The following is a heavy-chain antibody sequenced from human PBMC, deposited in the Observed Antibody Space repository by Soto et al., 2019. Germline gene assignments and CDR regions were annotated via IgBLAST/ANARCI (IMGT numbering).Heavy chain of an antibody. CDR3: ARDGSFLGGSSYFDY. CDR2: IGTAGDT. CDR1: GFTFSSYD. Sequence: EVQLVESGGGLVQPGGSLRLSCAASGFTFSSYDMHWVRQATGKGLEWVSAIGTAGDTYYPGSVKGRFTISRENAKNSLYLQMNSLRAEDTAVYYCARDGSFLGGSSYFDYWGQGTLVTVSS. V-gene: IGHV3-13*01. D-gene: IGHD1-26*01. J-gene: IGHJ4*02.